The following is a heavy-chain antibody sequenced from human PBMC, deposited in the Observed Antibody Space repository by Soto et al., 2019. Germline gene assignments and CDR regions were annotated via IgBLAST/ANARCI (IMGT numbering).Heavy chain of an antibody. D-gene: IGHD5-12*01. CDR1: GGSFSGYY. CDR3: ARGRGIVARMSGHYYYYGMDV. Sequence: SETLSLTCAVYGGSFSGYYWSWIRQPPGKGLEWIGEINHSGSTNYNPSLKSRVTISVDTSKNQFSLKLSSVTAADTAVYYCARGRGIVARMSGHYYYYGMDVWGQGTTVTVSS. J-gene: IGHJ6*02. V-gene: IGHV4-34*01. CDR2: INHSGST.